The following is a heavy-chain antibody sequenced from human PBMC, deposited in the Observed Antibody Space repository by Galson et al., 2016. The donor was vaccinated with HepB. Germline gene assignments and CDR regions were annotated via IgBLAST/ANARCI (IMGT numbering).Heavy chain of an antibody. D-gene: IGHD1-26*01. Sequence: ETLSLTCAVSGASISTSDWWSWVRQPPGKGLEWIGEVSHSGSTNYNPSLESRVTISLDKARNHFFLNLSSLTAADTGVYYCARRNWGVGDYFYYGMDVWGQGTPVTVSS. CDR2: VSHSGST. V-gene: IGHV4-4*02. CDR1: GASISTSDW. CDR3: ARRNWGVGDYFYYGMDV. J-gene: IGHJ6*01.